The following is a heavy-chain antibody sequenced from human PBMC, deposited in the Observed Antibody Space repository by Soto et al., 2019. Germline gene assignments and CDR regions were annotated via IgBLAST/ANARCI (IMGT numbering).Heavy chain of an antibody. CDR3: ATIVGAVAY. D-gene: IGHD1-26*01. Sequence: ASVKVSCKASGYTFTGYYMHWVRQAPGQGLEWMGWINPNSGGTNYAQKFQGRVTMTTATSTSTAYTELRSLRSDDTAVYYCATIVGAVAYWGQGTLVTVSS. CDR2: INPNSGGT. V-gene: IGHV1-2*02. J-gene: IGHJ4*02. CDR1: GYTFTGYY.